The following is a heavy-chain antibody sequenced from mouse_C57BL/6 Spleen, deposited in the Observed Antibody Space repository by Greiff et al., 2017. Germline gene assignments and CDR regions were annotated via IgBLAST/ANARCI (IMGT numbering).Heavy chain of an antibody. CDR2: INPNNGGT. V-gene: IGHV1-18*01. CDR3: ARGDYEGEDYYAMDD. CDR1: GYTFTDYN. Sequence: DVQLQESGPELVKPGASVKIPCKASGYTFTDYNMDWVKQSHGKSLEWIGDINPNNGGTIYNQKFKGKATLTVDKSSSTAYMELRSLTSEDTAVYYCARGDYEGEDYYAMDDWGQGTSVTVSS. D-gene: IGHD2-4*01. J-gene: IGHJ4*01.